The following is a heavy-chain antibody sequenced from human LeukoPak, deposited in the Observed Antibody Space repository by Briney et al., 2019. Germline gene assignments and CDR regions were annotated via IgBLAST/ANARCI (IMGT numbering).Heavy chain of an antibody. CDR1: GGSISSSSYY. Sequence: PSETLSLTCTVSGGSISSSSYYWGWIRQPPGKGLEWIGSIYYSGSTYYNPSLKSRVTISVDTSKNQFSLKLSSVTAADTAVYYCARDPSQVRGVRFRFDPWGQGTLVTVSS. D-gene: IGHD3-10*01. J-gene: IGHJ5*02. CDR3: ARDPSQVRGVRFRFDP. CDR2: IYYSGST. V-gene: IGHV4-39*07.